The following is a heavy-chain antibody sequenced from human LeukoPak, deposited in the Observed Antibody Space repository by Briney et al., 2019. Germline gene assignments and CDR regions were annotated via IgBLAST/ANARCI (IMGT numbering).Heavy chain of an antibody. CDR1: GGSISSSSYY. CDR3: AKSTYYYDTFVNAFDI. Sequence: PSETLSLTFTVSGGSISSSSYYWGWIRQPPGKGLEWIVNIYYSGNTYYNSSLKSRVTISVDTSKNQFSLKMSSVTAADTAVYYCAKSTYYYDTFVNAFDIWGQGTMVTVSS. V-gene: IGHV4-39*07. J-gene: IGHJ3*02. D-gene: IGHD3-22*01. CDR2: IYYSGNT.